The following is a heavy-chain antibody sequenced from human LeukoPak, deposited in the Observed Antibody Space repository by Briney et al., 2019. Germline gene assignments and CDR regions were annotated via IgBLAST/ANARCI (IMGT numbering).Heavy chain of an antibody. Sequence: KPSETLSLTCAVYGGSFSGYYWSWIRQPPGKGLEWIGEINHSGSTNYNPSLKSRVTISVDTSKNQFSLKLSSVTAADTAVYYCASTYYYDSSGYYEKIGGGYWGQGTLVTVSS. CDR2: INHSGST. V-gene: IGHV4-34*01. D-gene: IGHD3-22*01. J-gene: IGHJ4*02. CDR3: ASTYYYDSSGYYEKIGGGY. CDR1: GGSFSGYY.